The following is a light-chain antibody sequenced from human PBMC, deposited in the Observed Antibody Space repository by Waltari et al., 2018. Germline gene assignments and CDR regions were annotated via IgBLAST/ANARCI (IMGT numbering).Light chain of an antibody. CDR3: MQSLESPYT. J-gene: IGKJ2*01. Sequence: DIVMTQSPLSLPVSPGEPASISCRSSQSLRNSNGYSYLIWYLQRPGQSPQALVYLASGGASGGPGRFSGSGSGTDFTLKISRVEAEDVGIYYCMQSLESPYTFGLGTKLEI. V-gene: IGKV2-28*01. CDR2: LAS. CDR1: QSLRNSNGYSY.